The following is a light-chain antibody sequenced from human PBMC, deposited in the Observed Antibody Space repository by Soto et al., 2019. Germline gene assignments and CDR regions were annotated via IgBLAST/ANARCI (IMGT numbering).Light chain of an antibody. CDR1: SSNIGAGYD. CDR3: QSYDSSLSKV. V-gene: IGLV1-40*01. CDR2: GNS. Sequence: QSVLTRPPSVSGAPGQRVTISCTGSSSNIGAGYDVHWYQQLPGTAPKLLIYGNSNRPSGVPDRFSGSKSGTSASLAITGLQAEDEADYYCQSYDSSLSKVFGTGTKVTV. J-gene: IGLJ1*01.